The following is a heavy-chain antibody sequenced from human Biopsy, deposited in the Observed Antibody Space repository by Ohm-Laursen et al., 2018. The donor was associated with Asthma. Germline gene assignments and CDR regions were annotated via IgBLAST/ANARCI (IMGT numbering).Heavy chain of an antibody. CDR3: ARGYSGTDRIVYYYSGLEV. D-gene: IGHD5-12*01. CDR1: GDSFNNFA. CDR2: LIPVLGTP. V-gene: IGHV1-69*01. J-gene: IGHJ6*02. Sequence: SSVKVSCKASGDSFNNFAISWVRQAPGQGLEWTGGLIPVLGTPDHAQMFEGRVTITADESTSTAYMELSSLRSEDTAVYYCARGYSGTDRIVYYYSGLEVWGQGTTVTVSS.